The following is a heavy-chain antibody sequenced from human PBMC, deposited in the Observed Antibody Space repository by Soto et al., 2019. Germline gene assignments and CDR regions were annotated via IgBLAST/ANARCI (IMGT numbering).Heavy chain of an antibody. D-gene: IGHD1-20*01. CDR2: IHVTGNT. J-gene: IGHJ4*01. Sequence: XETLSLTCTVSGCSMNNYLWSWIRQTPGDGLEWIGYIHVTGNTYHNPSLKSPVTISIDASKTQFFLTLTSVTAADTAVYYCARGPFFARYQPFDDSGRGILVTVSP. CDR1: GCSMNNYL. CDR3: ARGPFFARYQPFDD. V-gene: IGHV4-59*01.